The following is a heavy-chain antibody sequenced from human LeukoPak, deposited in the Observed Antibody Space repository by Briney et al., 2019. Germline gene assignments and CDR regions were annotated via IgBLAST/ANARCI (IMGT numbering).Heavy chain of an antibody. V-gene: IGHV1-46*01. CDR2: INPSGGST. D-gene: IGHD3-3*01. Sequence: GASVKVSCKASGYTFTSYYMHWVRQAPGQGLEWMGIINPSGGSTSYAQKFQGRVTMTRDTSTSTVYMELSSLRSEDTAVYYCTTDPSARWGSPTYDFWSGYLYYWGQGTLVTVSS. J-gene: IGHJ4*02. CDR3: TTDPSARWGSPTYDFWSGYLYY. CDR1: GYTFTSYY.